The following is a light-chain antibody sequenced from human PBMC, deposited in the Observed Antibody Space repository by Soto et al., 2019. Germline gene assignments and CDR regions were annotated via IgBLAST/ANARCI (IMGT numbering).Light chain of an antibody. CDR1: QTINRIY. CDR3: QQYGSSPIT. CDR2: RTS. J-gene: IGKJ5*01. V-gene: IGKV3-20*01. Sequence: EIVLTQSPGNLSLSPGERATLSCKASQTINRIYVAWYQQKPGQAPRFLIYRTSDRANGIPGRFSGSGSGTDFTLTISRLEPEDFAIYYCQQYGSSPITFGRGTRLEIK.